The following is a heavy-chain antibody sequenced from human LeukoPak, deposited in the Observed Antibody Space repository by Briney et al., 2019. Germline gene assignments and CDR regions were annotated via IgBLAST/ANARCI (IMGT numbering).Heavy chain of an antibody. CDR2: IYYSGGT. Sequence: PSETLSLTCTVSGGSISSYYWSWIRQPPGKGLEWIGYIYYSGGTNYNPSLKSRVTISVDTSKNQFSLKLSSVTAADTAVYYCARVTNWFDPWGQGTLVTVSS. CDR1: GGSISSYY. V-gene: IGHV4-59*01. CDR3: ARVTNWFDP. J-gene: IGHJ5*02.